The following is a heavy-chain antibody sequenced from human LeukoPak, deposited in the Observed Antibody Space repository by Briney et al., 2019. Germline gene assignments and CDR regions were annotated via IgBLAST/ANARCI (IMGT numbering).Heavy chain of an antibody. CDR3: AKVRFGVMARYYFDY. CDR1: GFTFDDYA. J-gene: IGHJ4*02. V-gene: IGHV3-9*01. D-gene: IGHD3-10*01. CDR2: ISWNSGSI. Sequence: SLRLSCAASGFTFDDYAMHWVRQAPGKGLEWVSGISWNSGSIGYADSAKGRFTISRDNAKNTLYLQMNSLRAEDTAVYYCAKVRFGVMARYYFDYWGQGTLVTVSS.